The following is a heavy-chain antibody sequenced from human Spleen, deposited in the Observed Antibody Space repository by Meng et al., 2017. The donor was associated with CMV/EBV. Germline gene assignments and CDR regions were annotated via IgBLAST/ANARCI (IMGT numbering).Heavy chain of an antibody. CDR3: ARESLYFYGSGTHYFGY. Sequence: GFGFHDYGMSWVRQAPGKGLEWVSSIKWNGDTTYADSVKGRFTISRDNAKNSLYLQMNSLRAEDTALYYCARESLYFYGSGTHYFGYWGQGTLVTVSS. V-gene: IGHV3-20*03. CDR2: IKWNGDT. J-gene: IGHJ4*02. CDR1: GFGFHDYG. D-gene: IGHD3-10*01.